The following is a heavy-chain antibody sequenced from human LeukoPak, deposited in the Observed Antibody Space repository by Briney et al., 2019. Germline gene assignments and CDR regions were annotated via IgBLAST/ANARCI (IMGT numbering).Heavy chain of an antibody. Sequence: GGSLRLSCAASGFTFSSYTMDWVRQAPGKGLECISYISSSSSTIYYADSVKGRFTISRDNAKNSLYLQMNSLRAEDTAVYYCAREVMRGSYYIDSWGQGTLVTVSS. J-gene: IGHJ4*02. CDR2: ISSSSSTI. D-gene: IGHD1-26*01. V-gene: IGHV3-48*01. CDR1: GFTFSSYT. CDR3: AREVMRGSYYIDS.